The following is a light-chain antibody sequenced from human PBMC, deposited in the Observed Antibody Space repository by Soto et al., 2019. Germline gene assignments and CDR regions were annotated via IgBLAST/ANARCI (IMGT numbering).Light chain of an antibody. CDR2: SDD. J-gene: IGLJ3*02. CDR1: NSNIGRYS. CDR3: AAWDDNLNGPL. Sequence: QSALTQPPSLSGTPGQRVTISCSGSNSNIGRYSVNWYQHFPGTAPKILIYSDDERPSGVPDRFSGSKSGTSASLAISGLQSEDEAEYYCAAWDDNLNGPLFGGGTKLPS. V-gene: IGLV1-44*01.